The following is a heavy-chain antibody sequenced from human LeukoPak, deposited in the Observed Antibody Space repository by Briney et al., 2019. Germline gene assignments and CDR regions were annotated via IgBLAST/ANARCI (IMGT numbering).Heavy chain of an antibody. J-gene: IGHJ6*02. V-gene: IGHV1-58*01. Sequence: GTSVKVSCKASGFTFTSSAVQWVRQARGQRLEWIGWIVVGSGNTNYAQKFQERVTITRDMSTSTAYMELSSLRSEDTAVYYCARDRPSLGMDYYYGMDVWGQGTTVTVSS. CDR3: ARDRPSLGMDYYYGMDV. CDR1: GFTFTSSA. CDR2: IVVGSGNT. D-gene: IGHD6-6*01.